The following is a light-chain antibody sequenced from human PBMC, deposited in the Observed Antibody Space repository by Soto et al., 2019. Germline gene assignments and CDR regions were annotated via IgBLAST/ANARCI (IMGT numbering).Light chain of an antibody. CDR2: DVS. CDR3: QQRSNWPIT. Sequence: VMTQSPATLSVSPGERATLSCRACLTVANFLAWYQLKVGQAPRFLIYDVSNSATGIPARFIGSGSGTDFTLTISSLEPEDFAVYYCQQRSNWPITFGQGTRLEIK. V-gene: IGKV3-11*01. CDR1: LTVANF. J-gene: IGKJ5*01.